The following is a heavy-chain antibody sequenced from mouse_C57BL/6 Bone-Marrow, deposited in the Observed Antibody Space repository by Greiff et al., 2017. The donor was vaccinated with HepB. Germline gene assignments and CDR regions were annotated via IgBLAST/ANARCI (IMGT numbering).Heavy chain of an antibody. D-gene: IGHD1-1*01. J-gene: IGHJ2*01. CDR1: GYSITSDY. Sequence: VHVKQSGPGLAKPSQTLSLTCSVTGYSITSDYWNWIRKFPGNKLEYMGYISYSGSTYYNPSLKSRISITRDTSKNQYYLQLNSVTTEDTATYYCARLIYYYPYYFDYWGQGTTLTVSS. CDR2: ISYSGST. CDR3: ARLIYYYPYYFDY. V-gene: IGHV3-8*01.